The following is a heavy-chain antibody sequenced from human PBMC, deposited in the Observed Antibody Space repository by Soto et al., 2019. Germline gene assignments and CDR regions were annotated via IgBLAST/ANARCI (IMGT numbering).Heavy chain of an antibody. V-gene: IGHV5-51*01. CDR2: IWPGDSDT. CDR3: ARSASYCSRTSCHFNY. D-gene: IGHD2-2*01. Sequence: GESLKISCKGSGYTFADYWIGWVRQMPGKGLEWMGIIWPGDSDTRYSPSFQGQVTISVDKSVSTAYLHWSSLKASDTAMYYCARSASYCSRTSCHFNYWGQGT. CDR1: GYTFADYW. J-gene: IGHJ4*02.